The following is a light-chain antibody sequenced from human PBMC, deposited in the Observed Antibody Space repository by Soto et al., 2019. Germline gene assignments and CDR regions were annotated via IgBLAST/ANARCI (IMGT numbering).Light chain of an antibody. Sequence: IVLAQSPGTMSLSPGERATLSCRAGQSVSSNYLAWYQQKPGQAHRLLIYAASTRATGIPDRFSGGVSGTEFTLTISSLQSEDFVVYYCQQYNSWPPITFGQGTRLEIK. J-gene: IGKJ5*01. V-gene: IGKV3-15*01. CDR2: AAS. CDR3: QQYNSWPPIT. CDR1: QSVSSN.